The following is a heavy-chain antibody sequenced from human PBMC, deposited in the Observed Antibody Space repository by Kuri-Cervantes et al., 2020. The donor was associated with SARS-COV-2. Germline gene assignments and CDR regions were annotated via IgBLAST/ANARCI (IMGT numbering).Heavy chain of an antibody. Sequence: SETLSLTCTVSGGSISSSNYYWGWIRQPPGKGLEWIGSIYYSGSTHYNPSLKSRVSISVDTSRNQFSLKVSSVTAADTAVYYCARRTVGHFDLWGRGTPVTVSS. CDR1: GGSISSSNYY. CDR2: IYYSGST. D-gene: IGHD3-16*01. CDR3: ARRTVGHFDL. V-gene: IGHV4-39*01. J-gene: IGHJ2*01.